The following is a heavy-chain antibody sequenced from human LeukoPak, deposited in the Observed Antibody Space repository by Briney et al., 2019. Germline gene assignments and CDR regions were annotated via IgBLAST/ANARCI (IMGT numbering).Heavy chain of an antibody. Sequence: GGSLRLSCAASGFTFSSYWMSWVRQASGKGLEWVGRIRSKGNSYATAYAASVKGRFTISRDDSKNTAYLQMNSLKTEDTAVYYCTSYYYDSSGYSGGHDIWGQGTMVTVSS. J-gene: IGHJ3*02. V-gene: IGHV3-73*01. CDR3: TSYYYDSSGYSGGHDI. CDR1: GFTFSSYW. D-gene: IGHD3-22*01. CDR2: IRSKGNSYAT.